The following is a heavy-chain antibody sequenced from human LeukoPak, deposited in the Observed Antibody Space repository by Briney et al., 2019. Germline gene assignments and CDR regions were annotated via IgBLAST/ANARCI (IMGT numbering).Heavy chain of an antibody. CDR2: ISGGGGST. V-gene: IGHV3-23*01. J-gene: IGHJ4*02. CDR3: AKSRGVVTAAIIDS. D-gene: IGHD2-2*01. CDR1: GFTFSSYA. Sequence: GGSLRLSCAASGFTFSSYAMSWVRQAPGKGLEWVSAISGGGGSTYYADSVKGRFTISRDNSKSTLYLQMNSLRAEDTAVYYCAKSRGVVTAAIIDSWGQGTLVTVSS.